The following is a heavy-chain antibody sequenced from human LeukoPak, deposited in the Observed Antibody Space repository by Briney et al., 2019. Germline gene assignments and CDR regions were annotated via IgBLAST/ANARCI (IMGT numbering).Heavy chain of an antibody. CDR1: GFILRKAG. CDR2: IKSKTDGGTI. D-gene: IGHD3-10*01. V-gene: IGHV3-15*07. CDR3: NNREF. Sequence: GGPLDPSWEAPGFILRKAGLTWVGRAPGKGLEWVGRIKSKTDGGTIDYAAPVKGRFTISRDDSKNTLYLQMNSLKTEDTAVYYCNNREFWGQGTLVTVSS. J-gene: IGHJ4*02.